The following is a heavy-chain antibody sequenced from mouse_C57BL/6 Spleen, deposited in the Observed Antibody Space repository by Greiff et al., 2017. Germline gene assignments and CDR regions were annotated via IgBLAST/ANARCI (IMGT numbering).Heavy chain of an antibody. Sequence: VQLQESGPGLVQPSQSLSITCTVSGFSLTSYGVHWVRQSPGKGLEWLGVIWRGGSTDYNAAFMSRLSITKDNSKSQVFFKMNSLQADDTAIYYWAKNGDGGEGYFDVWGTGTTVTVSS. D-gene: IGHD2-13*01. CDR3: AKNGDGGEGYFDV. CDR1: GFSLTSYG. J-gene: IGHJ1*03. V-gene: IGHV2-5*01. CDR2: IWRGGST.